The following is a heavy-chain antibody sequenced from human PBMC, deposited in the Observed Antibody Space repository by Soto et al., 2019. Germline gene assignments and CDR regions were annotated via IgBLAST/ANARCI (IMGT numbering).Heavy chain of an antibody. CDR1: GGTFSSYA. CDR2: IIPILGTA. D-gene: IGHD2-15*01. J-gene: IGHJ3*02. Sequence: SVKVSCKASGGTFSSYAISWVRQAPGQGLEWMGGIIPILGTANYAQKFQGRVTITADESTSTAYMELSSLRSEDTAVYYCARDRVYCSGGSCYPGNAFDIWGQGTMVTVSS. CDR3: ARDRVYCSGGSCYPGNAFDI. V-gene: IGHV1-69*13.